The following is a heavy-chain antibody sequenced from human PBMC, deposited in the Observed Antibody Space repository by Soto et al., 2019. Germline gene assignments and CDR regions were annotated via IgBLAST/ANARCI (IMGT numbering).Heavy chain of an antibody. V-gene: IGHV1-18*01. D-gene: IGHD4-17*01. CDR3: ARDLTVITEAQGY. CDR1: GYTFINQG. CDR2: ISTFNGDT. J-gene: IGHJ4*02. Sequence: ASVKVSFKASGYTFINQGISWLRQAPGQGLEWMGWISTFNGDTNFAQKFQGRVTLTTDTSTSTAYMEVRSLRSDDTAVYYCARDLTVITEAQGYWGQGTLVTVSS.